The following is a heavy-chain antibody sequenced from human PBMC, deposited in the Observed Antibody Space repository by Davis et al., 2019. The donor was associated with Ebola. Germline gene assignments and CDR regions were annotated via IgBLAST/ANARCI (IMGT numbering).Heavy chain of an antibody. CDR1: GYTFTSYG. CDR3: ATRSRSSYYYDSSGYHNWFDP. V-gene: IGHV1-69*06. CDR2: IIPIFGTA. J-gene: IGHJ5*02. Sequence: AASVKVSCKASGYTFTSYGISWVRQAPGQGLEWMGGIIPIFGTANYAQKFQGRVTITADKSTSTAYMELSSLRSEDTAVYYCATRSRSSYYYDSSGYHNWFDPWGQGTLVTVSS. D-gene: IGHD3-22*01.